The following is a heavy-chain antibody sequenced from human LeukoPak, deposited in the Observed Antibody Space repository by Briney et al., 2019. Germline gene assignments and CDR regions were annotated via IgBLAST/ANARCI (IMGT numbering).Heavy chain of an antibody. CDR2: ISAYNGNT. CDR1: GYTFTSYG. D-gene: IGHD3-3*01. CDR3: ARDYDFWSGYYIHAFDI. Sequence: ASVKVSCKASGYTFTSYGISWVRQAPGRGLEWMGWISAYNGNTNYAQKLQGRVTMTTDTSTSTAYMELRSLRSDDTAVYYCARDYDFWSGYYIHAFDIWGQGTMVTVSS. V-gene: IGHV1-18*01. J-gene: IGHJ3*02.